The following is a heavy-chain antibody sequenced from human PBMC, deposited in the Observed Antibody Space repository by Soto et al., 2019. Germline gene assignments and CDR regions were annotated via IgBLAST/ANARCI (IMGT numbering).Heavy chain of an antibody. Sequence: PGGSLRLSCAASGFTFSSYGMHWVRQAPGKGLEWVAVISYDGSNKYYADSVKGRFTISRDNSKNTLYLQMNSLRAEDTAVYYCAKDLMIVVVIQYYYYGMDVWGQGTTVTVSS. J-gene: IGHJ6*02. CDR3: AKDLMIVVVIQYYYYGMDV. CDR1: GFTFSSYG. D-gene: IGHD3-22*01. CDR2: ISYDGSNK. V-gene: IGHV3-30*18.